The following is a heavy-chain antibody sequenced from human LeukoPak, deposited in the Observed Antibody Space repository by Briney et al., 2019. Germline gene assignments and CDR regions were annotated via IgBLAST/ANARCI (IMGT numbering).Heavy chain of an antibody. J-gene: IGHJ5*02. CDR2: INPSGGST. CDR1: GYTFTSYY. D-gene: IGHD1-26*01. CDR3: AREEGIVGATNWFDP. Sequence: ASVKVSCTASGYTFTSYYMHWVRQAPGQGLEWMGIINPSGGSTSYAQKFQGRVTVTRDTSTSTVYMELSSLRSEDTAVYYCAREEGIVGATNWFDPWGQGTLVTVSS. V-gene: IGHV1-46*01.